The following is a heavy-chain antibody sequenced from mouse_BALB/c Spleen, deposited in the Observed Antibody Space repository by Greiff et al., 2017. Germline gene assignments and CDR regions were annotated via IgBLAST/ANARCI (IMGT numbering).Heavy chain of an antibody. J-gene: IGHJ4*01. CDR3: TRGGSYYSYAMDY. CDR2: INPSNGGT. Sequence: VQRVESGAELVKPGASVKLSCKASGYTFTSYYMYWVKQRPGQGLEWIGEINPSNGGTNFNEKFKSKATLTVDKSSSTAYMQLSSLTSEDSAVYYCTRGGSYYSYAMDYWGQGTSVTVSS. V-gene: IGHV1S81*02. CDR1: GYTFTSYY. D-gene: IGHD1-1*01.